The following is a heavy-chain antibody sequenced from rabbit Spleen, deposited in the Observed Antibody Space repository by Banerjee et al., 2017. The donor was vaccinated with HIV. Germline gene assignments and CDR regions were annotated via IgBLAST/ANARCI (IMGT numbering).Heavy chain of an antibody. CDR3: ARGYSSGWGVGAFDP. CDR2: IEGGSSAFS. Sequence: QSLEESGGGLVKPGASLTLTCTASGVSFSNNHYMCWVRQAPGKGLEWIACIEGGSSAFSYFASWAKGRFTISKTSSTTVTLQMTSLTAADTATYFCARGYSSGWGVGAFDPWGPGTLVTVS. V-gene: IGHV1S40*01. CDR1: GVSFSNNHY. D-gene: IGHD4-1*01. J-gene: IGHJ2*01.